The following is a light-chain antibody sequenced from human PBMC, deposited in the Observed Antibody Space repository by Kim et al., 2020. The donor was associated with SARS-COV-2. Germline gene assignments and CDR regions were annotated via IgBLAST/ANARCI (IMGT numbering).Light chain of an antibody. CDR3: QQYGTSPLT. V-gene: IGKV3-20*01. CDR1: QSVSSSY. J-gene: IGKJ4*01. Sequence: EIVLTQSPATLSLSPGERAALSCRASQSVSSSYLAWYQQKPGQAPRLLIYGASSRATGITDRFSGSGSGRDFTLTITRLEPDDFAVYYCQQYGTSPLTFGGGTKVEI. CDR2: GAS.